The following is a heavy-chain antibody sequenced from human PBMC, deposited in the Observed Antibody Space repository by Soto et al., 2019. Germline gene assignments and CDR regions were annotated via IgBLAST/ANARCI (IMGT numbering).Heavy chain of an antibody. Sequence: QVQLVQSGAEVKKPGASVKVSCKASGYIFTSYYIHWVRQAPGQGLEWMGWINPFDGSRMFAQSFQGRLTMTRATSTSTVYMEVSSLRSEDTAVYYCSRVDPGETSPFAHWGQGTLVTVSS. V-gene: IGHV1-46*03. CDR2: INPFDGSR. CDR1: GYIFTSYY. J-gene: IGHJ4*02. D-gene: IGHD3-10*01. CDR3: SRVDPGETSPFAH.